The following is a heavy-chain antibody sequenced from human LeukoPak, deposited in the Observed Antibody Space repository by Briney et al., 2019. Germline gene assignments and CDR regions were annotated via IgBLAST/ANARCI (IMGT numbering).Heavy chain of an antibody. CDR3: ARETDSSSSSFDY. V-gene: IGHV1-8*01. J-gene: IGHJ4*02. Sequence: ASVKVSCKASGYTFTSYDINWVRQATGQGLEWMGWMNPNSGNAGYAQKFQGRVTMTRNTSISTAYMELSSLRSEDTALHYRARETDSSSSSFDYWGQRTLVTVSS. CDR1: GYTFTSYD. CDR2: MNPNSGNA. D-gene: IGHD6-6*01.